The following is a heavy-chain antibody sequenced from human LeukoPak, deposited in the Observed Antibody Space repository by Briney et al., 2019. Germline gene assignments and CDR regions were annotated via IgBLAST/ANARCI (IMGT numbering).Heavy chain of an antibody. J-gene: IGHJ4*02. CDR3: ARGWDFDSGGRPTAYVY. CDR1: GGTFSNYA. D-gene: IGHD3-22*01. CDR2: IIPIFATA. V-gene: IGHV1-69*13. Sequence: SVKVSCKASGGTFSNYAISWVRQAQGKGLERTGGIIPIFATANYAQKFQGKVTITADESTSTAYMELSSLRSEDTAIYCCARGWDFDSGGRPTAYVYWGQGTLVSVS.